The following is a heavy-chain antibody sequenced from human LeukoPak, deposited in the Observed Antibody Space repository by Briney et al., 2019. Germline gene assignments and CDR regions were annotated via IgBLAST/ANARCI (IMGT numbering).Heavy chain of an antibody. D-gene: IGHD3-9*01. CDR1: GYSFTDYY. V-gene: IGHV1-2*02. J-gene: IGHJ4*02. CDR3: ARDSSRRPQNYDILTGFYTDS. Sequence: GASVKVSCKASGYSFTDYYIHWVRQAPGQGPEWMGWINPKIGGTHYAQKFQGRVTMTSDTSTATAHMDLRTLTSDDTAVYYCARDSSRRPQNYDILTGFYTDSWGQGTLVTVSS. CDR2: INPKIGGT.